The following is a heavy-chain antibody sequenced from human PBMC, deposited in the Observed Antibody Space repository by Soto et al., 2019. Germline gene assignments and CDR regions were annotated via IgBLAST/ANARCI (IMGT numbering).Heavy chain of an antibody. CDR2: IGTAGDT. CDR1: GFTFSSYD. V-gene: IGHV3-13*01. CDR3: ARYRDHYYGMDV. J-gene: IGHJ6*02. D-gene: IGHD1-1*01. Sequence: GGSLRLSCAASGFTFSSYDMHWVRQATGKGLEWVSAIGTAGDTYYPGSVKGRFTISRENAKNSLYLQMNSLRAGDTAVYYCARYRDHYYGMDVWGQGTTVTVSS.